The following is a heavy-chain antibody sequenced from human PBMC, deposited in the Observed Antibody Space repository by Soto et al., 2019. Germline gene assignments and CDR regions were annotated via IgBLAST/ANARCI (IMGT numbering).Heavy chain of an antibody. CDR3: ARESDTSGHYSHFDY. Sequence: QVQLVESGGDVVQPGRSLTLSCAASGFSLSHYVIHWVRQAPGKGLEWVAVLWYDGSNKYYADSVKGRFTISRDNSKNTVSLQMNSLRAEDTAVYYCARESDTSGHYSHFDYWGQGTRVSVSS. V-gene: IGHV3-33*01. J-gene: IGHJ4*02. CDR1: GFSLSHYV. D-gene: IGHD3-22*01. CDR2: LWYDGSNK.